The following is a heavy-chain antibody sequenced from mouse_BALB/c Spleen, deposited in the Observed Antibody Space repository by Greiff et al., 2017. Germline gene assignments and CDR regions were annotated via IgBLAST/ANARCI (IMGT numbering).Heavy chain of an antibody. J-gene: IGHJ4*01. CDR1: GYTFTSYD. CDR2: LFPGDGST. D-gene: IGHD2-4*01. CDR3: ARRFYYDYEYYAMDD. V-gene: IGHV1-85*01. Sequence: QVQLQQSGAELVKPGASVKLSCKASGYTFTSYDINWVRQRPEQGLEWIGWLFPGDGSTKYNEKFKGKATLTTDKSSSTAYMQLSRLTSEDSAVYYCARRFYYDYEYYAMDDWGEGTGGNVAA.